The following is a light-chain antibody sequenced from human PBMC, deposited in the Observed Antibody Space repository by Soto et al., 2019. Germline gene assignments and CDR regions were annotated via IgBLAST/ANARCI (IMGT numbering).Light chain of an antibody. CDR2: DAS. Sequence: EIVMTQSPATLSVSPGERATLSCRASQSVSSNLAWYQHKPGQAPRLLIYDASTRATGIPARFSGSGSGTEYTLTISILQSEDSAVYYCQQCSWHPFTVYLGGGTKVEIK. J-gene: IGKJ4*01. V-gene: IGKV3-15*01. CDR3: QQCSWHPFTVY. CDR1: QSVSSN.